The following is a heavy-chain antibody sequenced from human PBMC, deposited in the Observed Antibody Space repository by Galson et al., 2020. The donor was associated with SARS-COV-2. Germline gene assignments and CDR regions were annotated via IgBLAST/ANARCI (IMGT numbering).Heavy chain of an antibody. J-gene: IGHJ4*02. CDR2: IKSKTDGGTT. CDR1: GFTFSNAW. D-gene: IGHD2-21*02. CDR3: TTDHLVVTAHLGDY. V-gene: IGHV3-15*01. Sequence: GESLKISCAASGFTFSNAWMSWVRQAPGKGLEWVGRIKSKTDGGTTDYAAPVKGRFTISRDDSKNTLYLQMNSLKTEDTAVYYCTTDHLVVTAHLGDYWGQGTLVTVSS.